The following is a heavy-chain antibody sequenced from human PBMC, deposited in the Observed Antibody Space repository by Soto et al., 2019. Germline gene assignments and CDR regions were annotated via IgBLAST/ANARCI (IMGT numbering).Heavy chain of an antibody. CDR1: GGSISSGGYY. CDR3: ARGVLP. J-gene: IGHJ5*02. D-gene: IGHD3-16*01. V-gene: IGHV4-31*03. Sequence: QVQLQESGPGLVKPSQTLSLTCTVSGGSISSGGYYWSWIRQHPGKALEWMGSIPSSGSTYYNPSLKTRVTISVDTSKNQCSLKLSSVTAADAAVDYCARGVLPWGQGTLVTVSS. CDR2: IPSSGST.